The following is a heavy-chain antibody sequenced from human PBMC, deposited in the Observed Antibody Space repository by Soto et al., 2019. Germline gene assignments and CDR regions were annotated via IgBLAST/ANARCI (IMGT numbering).Heavy chain of an antibody. CDR1: GFTFSSYA. V-gene: IGHV3-30-3*01. Sequence: GGSLRLSCAASGFTFSSYAMHWVRQAPGKGLEWVAVISYDGSNKYYADSVKGRFTISRDNSKNTLYLQMNSLRAEDTAVYYCARDGSLSVLFPTRGDYYYYGMDVWGQGTTVTVSS. J-gene: IGHJ6*02. CDR3: ARDGSLSVLFPTRGDYYYYGMDV. CDR2: ISYDGSNK. D-gene: IGHD3-10*02.